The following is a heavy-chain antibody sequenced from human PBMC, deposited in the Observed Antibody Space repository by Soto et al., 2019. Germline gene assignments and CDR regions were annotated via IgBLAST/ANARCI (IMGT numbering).Heavy chain of an antibody. Sequence: EVQVVESGGGLVQPGGSLRLSCAASGFNFDDYAMHWVRQAPGKGLEWVSGISYNSGSIGYADSVKGRFTISRDNAKNSLYLQMNSLRADDSAVYYCASGSSDSYPGSRIFDFWGRGTLVTVSS. CDR2: ISYNSGSI. V-gene: IGHV3-9*01. CDR3: ASGSSDSYPGSRIFDF. CDR1: GFNFDDYA. D-gene: IGHD3-10*01. J-gene: IGHJ4*02.